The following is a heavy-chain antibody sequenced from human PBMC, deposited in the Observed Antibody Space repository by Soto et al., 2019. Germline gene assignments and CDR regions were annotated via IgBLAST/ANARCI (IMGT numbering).Heavy chain of an antibody. J-gene: IGHJ4*02. V-gene: IGHV3-23*01. Sequence: EVQLLGSGGGLVQPGGSLRLSCAASGFTFSNYAMTWVRQAPGKGLEFVSFISATGGSTYYADSVRGRFTLSRDNSKNTLSLQMNSLRAEDTAVYYCAKDRPVGNSYGHLAYWGQGTLVTVSS. CDR3: AKDRPVGNSYGHLAY. CDR1: GFTFSNYA. CDR2: ISATGGST. D-gene: IGHD5-18*01.